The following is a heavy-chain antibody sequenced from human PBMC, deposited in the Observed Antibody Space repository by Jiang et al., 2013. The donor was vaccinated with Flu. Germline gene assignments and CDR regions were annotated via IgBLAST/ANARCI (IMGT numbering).Heavy chain of an antibody. CDR1: GFTFSSYW. D-gene: IGHD6-13*01. J-gene: IGHJ4*02. CDR2: IKQDGSEK. V-gene: IGHV3-7*01. CDR3: ARVLAAAGKGWYFDY. Sequence: QLVESGGGLVQPGGSLRLSCAASGFTFSSYWMSWVRQAPGKGLEWVANIKQDGSEKYYVDSVKGRFTISRDNAKNSLYLQMNSLRAEDTAVYYCARVLAAAGKGWYFDYWGQGTLVTVSS.